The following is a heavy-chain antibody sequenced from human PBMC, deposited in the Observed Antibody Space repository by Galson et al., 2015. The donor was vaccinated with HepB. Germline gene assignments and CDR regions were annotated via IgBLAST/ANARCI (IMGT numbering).Heavy chain of an antibody. CDR3: ARGGWFGELLSTPFDY. CDR1: GYTFTSYD. CDR2: MNPNSGNT. D-gene: IGHD3-10*01. J-gene: IGHJ4*02. V-gene: IGHV1-8*01. Sequence: SVKVSCKASGYTFTSYDINWVRQATGQGLEWMGWMNPNSGNTGYAQKFQGRVTMTRNTSISTAYMELSSLRSEDTAVYYCARGGWFGELLSTPFDYWGQGTLVTVSS.